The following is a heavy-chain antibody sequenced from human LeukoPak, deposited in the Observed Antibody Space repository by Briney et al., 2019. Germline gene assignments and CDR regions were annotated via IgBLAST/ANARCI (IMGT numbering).Heavy chain of an antibody. CDR2: INPNSGGT. CDR3: ARAPCRGDCLFDY. V-gene: IGHV1-2*02. CDR1: GYTFTGYY. D-gene: IGHD2-21*02. Sequence: GASVKVSFKAAGYTFTGYYIHWVRQAPGQGLEWMGWINPNSGGTNYAQKFQGRVTMTRDTSISTAYMELSRLRSDDTAVYYCARAPCRGDCLFDYWGQGTLVTVSS. J-gene: IGHJ4*02.